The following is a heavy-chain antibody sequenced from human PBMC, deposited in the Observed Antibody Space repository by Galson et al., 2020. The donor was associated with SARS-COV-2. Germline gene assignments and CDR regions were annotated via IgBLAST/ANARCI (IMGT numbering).Heavy chain of an antibody. D-gene: IGHD2-15*01. V-gene: IGHV1-2*02. Sequence: KISCKASGYTFTGYYMHWVRQAPGQGLEWMGWINPNSGGTNYAQKFQGRVTMTRDTSISTAYMELSRLRSDDTAVYYCARERIDAYYGVDVWGQGTTVTVSS. CDR3: ARERIDAYYGVDV. J-gene: IGHJ6*02. CDR1: GYTFTGYY. CDR2: INPNSGGT.